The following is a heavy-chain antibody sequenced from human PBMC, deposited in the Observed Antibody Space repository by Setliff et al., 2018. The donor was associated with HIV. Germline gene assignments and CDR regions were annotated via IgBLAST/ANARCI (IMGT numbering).Heavy chain of an antibody. CDR3: ARVFVDTAVLRVLEYYFDS. V-gene: IGHV4-39*07. Sequence: KTSETLSLTCTVSGGSISSSSYYWGWVRQPPGKGLEWIGSMYYSGSTYYTPSLKSRITISLDTSKNQLSLRMRSVTAADTAVYYCARVFVDTAVLRVLEYYFDSWGRGTLVTVSS. D-gene: IGHD5-18*01. J-gene: IGHJ4*02. CDR1: GGSISSSSYY. CDR2: MYYSGST.